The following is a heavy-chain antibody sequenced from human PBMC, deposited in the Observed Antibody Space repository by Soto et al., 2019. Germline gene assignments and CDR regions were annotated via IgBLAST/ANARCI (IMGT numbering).Heavy chain of an antibody. D-gene: IGHD2-8*02. V-gene: IGHV4-59*12. CDR3: ATLPPRIVVVVTPIPT. CDR2: IYHSGST. Sequence: SETLSLTCTVSGGSISSYYWSWIRQPPGKGLEWIGYIYHSGSTYYNPSLKSRVTISVDRSKNQFSLKLSSVTAADTAVYYCATLPPRIVVVVTPIPTWGQGTLVTVSS. CDR1: GGSISSYY. J-gene: IGHJ5*02.